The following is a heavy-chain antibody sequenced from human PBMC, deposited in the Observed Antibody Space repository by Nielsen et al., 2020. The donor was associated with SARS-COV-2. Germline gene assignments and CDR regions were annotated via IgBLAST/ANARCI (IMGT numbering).Heavy chain of an antibody. CDR3: TRQLLVGATPPDY. CDR1: GFTFSSYA. V-gene: IGHV3-73*01. J-gene: IGHJ4*02. CDR2: IRSKAETYAT. Sequence: GGSLRLSCAASGFTFSSYAMHWVRQASGKGLEWVGRIRSKAETYATSYAASVKGRFTISRDDSKNTAYLQMNSLKTEDTAVYYCTRQLLVGATPPDYWGQGTLVTVSS. D-gene: IGHD1-26*01.